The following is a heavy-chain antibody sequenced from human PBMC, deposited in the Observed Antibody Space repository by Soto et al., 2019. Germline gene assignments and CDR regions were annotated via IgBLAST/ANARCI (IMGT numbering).Heavy chain of an antibody. Sequence: QVQLVQSGAEVKKPGSSVKVSCKASGGTFSSYAISWVRQAPGQGLEWVGGIIPIFVTANYAQKFQGRVTITADESTSTAYMELSSLRSEDTAVYYCASAMQYYYGMDVWGQGTTVTVSS. D-gene: IGHD2-2*01. CDR3: ASAMQYYYGMDV. CDR1: GGTFSSYA. CDR2: IIPIFVTA. J-gene: IGHJ6*02. V-gene: IGHV1-69*12.